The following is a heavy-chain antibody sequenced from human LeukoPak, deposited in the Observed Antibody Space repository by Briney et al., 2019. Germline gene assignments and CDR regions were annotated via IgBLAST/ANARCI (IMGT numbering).Heavy chain of an antibody. CDR3: ARQKGNYGSGSYRKYYFDY. J-gene: IGHJ4*02. CDR1: GGSLSSNEYY. V-gene: IGHV4-39*07. Sequence: PSETLSLTCTVSGGSLSSNEYYWGWIRQSPGKGLDYIGSFFYSGSSYYNPSLKSRVTISVDTSKNQFSLKLSSVTAADTAVYYCARQKGNYGSGSYRKYYFDYWGQGTLVTVSS. D-gene: IGHD3-10*01. CDR2: FFYSGSS.